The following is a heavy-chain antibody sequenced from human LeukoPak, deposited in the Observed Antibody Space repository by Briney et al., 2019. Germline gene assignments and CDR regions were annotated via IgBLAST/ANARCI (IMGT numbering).Heavy chain of an antibody. D-gene: IGHD3-3*01. Sequence: ASVKVSCKASGHTFTSYYMHWVRQAPGQGLEWMGIINPSGGSTSYAQKFQGRVTMTRDTSTSTVYMELSSLRSEDTAVYYYARTVDYDFWSGYSHKYYFDYWGQGTLVTVSS. CDR2: INPSGGST. CDR1: GHTFTSYY. J-gene: IGHJ4*02. V-gene: IGHV1-46*03. CDR3: ARTVDYDFWSGYSHKYYFDY.